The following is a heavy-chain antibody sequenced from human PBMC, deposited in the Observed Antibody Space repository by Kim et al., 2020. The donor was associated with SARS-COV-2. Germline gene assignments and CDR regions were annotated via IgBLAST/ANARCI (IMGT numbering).Heavy chain of an antibody. Sequence: SGPTLVKPTQTLTLTCTFSGFSLSTSGLSVGWIRQPPGKALEWLALIYWDDDKRYSPSLKSRLTITKDTSKNQVVLTVTNMDPVDTATYYCAHRTVWNDGGSFYFWGPGTLVTVSS. D-gene: IGHD1-1*01. J-gene: IGHJ4*02. CDR1: GFSLSTSGLS. CDR2: IYWDDDK. CDR3: AHRTVWNDGGSFYF. V-gene: IGHV2-5*02.